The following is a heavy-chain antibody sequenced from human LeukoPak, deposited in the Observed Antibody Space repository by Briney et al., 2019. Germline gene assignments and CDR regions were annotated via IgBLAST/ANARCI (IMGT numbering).Heavy chain of an antibody. V-gene: IGHV3-23*01. CDR2: ISGCGGST. CDR3: ARDKRASGNGGGPFDY. J-gene: IGHJ4*02. D-gene: IGHD5-12*01. Sequence: PGGSVRLSCAASGFTFSGYAMSWVRQDPGKGLEWVSSISGCGGSTYYADSEKGRFTISRDNSKNTLYLQMNSLRAEDTGVYYCARDKRASGNGGGPFDYWGQGTLVTVS. CDR1: GFTFSGYA.